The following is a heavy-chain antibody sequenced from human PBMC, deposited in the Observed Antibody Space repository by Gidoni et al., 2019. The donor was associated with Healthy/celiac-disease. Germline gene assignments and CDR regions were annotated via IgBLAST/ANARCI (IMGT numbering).Heavy chain of an antibody. Sequence: QLQLQESGPGLVKPSETLSLTCTVSGGSISSSRYYWGWIRQPPGKGREWIGSIYYSGSTYYNPSLKSRVTISVDTSKNQFSLKLSSVTAADTAVYYCARQRGDGYNYGGLENFDYWGQGTLVTVSS. J-gene: IGHJ4*02. CDR1: GGSISSSRYY. CDR3: ARQRGDGYNYGGLENFDY. V-gene: IGHV4-39*01. D-gene: IGHD5-12*01. CDR2: IYYSGST.